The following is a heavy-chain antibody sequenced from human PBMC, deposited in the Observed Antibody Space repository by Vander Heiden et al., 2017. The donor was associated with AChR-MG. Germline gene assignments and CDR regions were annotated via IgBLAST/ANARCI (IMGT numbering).Heavy chain of an antibody. V-gene: IGHV1-69*06. CDR2: IIPIFGTA. D-gene: IGHD3-22*01. J-gene: IGHJ3*02. CDR1: GGTFSSYA. Sequence: QVQLVQSGAEVKKPGSSVKVSCKASGGTFSSYAISWVRQAPGQGLEWMGGIIPIFGTANYAQKFQGRVTITADKSTSTAYMELSSLRSEDTAVYYCARETKYYYDSSGYDAFDIWGQGKMVTVSS. CDR3: ARETKYYYDSSGYDAFDI.